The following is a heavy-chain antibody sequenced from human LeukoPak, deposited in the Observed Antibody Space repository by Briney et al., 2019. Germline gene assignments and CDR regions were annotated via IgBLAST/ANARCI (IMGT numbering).Heavy chain of an antibody. Sequence: SETLSLTCTVSGGSISSSSYYWGWIRQPPGKGLEWIGSIYYSGSTYYNPSLKSRVTISVDTSKNQFSLKLSSVTAADTALYYCTKKTPGNYAYDSWGQGTLVTVSP. D-gene: IGHD3-22*01. V-gene: IGHV4-39*07. CDR3: TKKTPGNYAYDS. CDR2: IYYSGST. CDR1: GGSISSSSYY. J-gene: IGHJ4*02.